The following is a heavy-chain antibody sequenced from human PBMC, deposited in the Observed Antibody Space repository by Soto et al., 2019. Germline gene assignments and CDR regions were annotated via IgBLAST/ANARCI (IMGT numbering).Heavy chain of an antibody. J-gene: IGHJ6*02. Sequence: PSETLSLTCTVSGGSISSYYWSWIRQPPGKGLEWIGYIYYSGSTNYNPSLKSRVTISVDTSKNQFSLKLSSVTAADTAVYYCARAEIAARPRYYYYGMDVWGQGTTVTVSS. CDR3: ARAEIAARPRYYYYGMDV. D-gene: IGHD6-6*01. CDR1: GGSISSYY. CDR2: IYYSGST. V-gene: IGHV4-59*01.